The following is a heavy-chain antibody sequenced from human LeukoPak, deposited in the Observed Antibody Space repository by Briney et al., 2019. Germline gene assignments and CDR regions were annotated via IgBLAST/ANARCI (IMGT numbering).Heavy chain of an antibody. CDR1: GFTFSSYA. J-gene: IGHJ4*02. V-gene: IGHV3-23*01. CDR2: ISGSGGST. CDR3: APLSMVRGVPPFDY. Sequence: GGSLRLSCAASGFTFSSYAMSWVRQAPGKGLEWVSAISGSGGSTYYADSVKGRFTISRDNSKNTLYLQMNSLRAEDTAVYYCAPLSMVRGVPPFDYWGQGTLVTVSS. D-gene: IGHD3-10*01.